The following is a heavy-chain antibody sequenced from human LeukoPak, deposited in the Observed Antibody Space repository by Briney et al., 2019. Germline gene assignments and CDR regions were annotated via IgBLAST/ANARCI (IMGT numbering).Heavy chain of an antibody. V-gene: IGHV3-53*01. CDR2: IYTDGRT. J-gene: IGHJ5*02. CDR3: ARSVVSST. CDR1: GFTVNSNY. Sequence: PGGSLRLSCAASGFTVNSNYMTWVRQAPGKGLEWVSVIYTDGRTDYADSVKGRFTISTDNSKNTLYLQMNSLRAEDTAVYYCARSVVSSTWGQGTLVTVSS. D-gene: IGHD2-15*01.